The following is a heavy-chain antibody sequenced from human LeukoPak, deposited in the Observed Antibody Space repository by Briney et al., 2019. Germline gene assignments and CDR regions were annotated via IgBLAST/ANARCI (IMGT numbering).Heavy chain of an antibody. J-gene: IGHJ5*02. CDR1: GFTFSSYW. CDR2: IKQDGSEK. V-gene: IGHV3-7*01. CDR3: ARTSLYYYDSSGYNWFDP. D-gene: IGHD3-22*01. Sequence: GGSLRLSCAASGFTFSSYWMSWVRQAPGKGLEWVTNIKQDGSEKYYVDSVKGRFTISRDNAKSSLYLQMNSLRVEDTAVYYCARTSLYYYDSSGYNWFDPWGQGTLVTVSS.